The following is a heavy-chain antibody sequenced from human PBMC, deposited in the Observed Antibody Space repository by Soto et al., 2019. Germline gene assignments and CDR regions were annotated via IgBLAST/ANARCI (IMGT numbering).Heavy chain of an antibody. CDR1: GYSFTSYW. CDR3: ARLIGYSGYDPYYHYGMAV. Sequence: GESLKISCKGSGYSFTSYWIGWVRQMPGKGLEWMGIIYPGDSDTRYSPSFQGQVTISADKSISTAYLQWSSLKASDTAMYYCARLIGYSGYDPYYHYGMAVWGQGTTVTVSS. V-gene: IGHV5-51*01. D-gene: IGHD5-12*01. J-gene: IGHJ6*02. CDR2: IYPGDSDT.